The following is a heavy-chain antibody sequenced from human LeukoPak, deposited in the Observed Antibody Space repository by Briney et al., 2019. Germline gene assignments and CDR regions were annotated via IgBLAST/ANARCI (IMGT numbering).Heavy chain of an antibody. V-gene: IGHV4-34*01. Sequence: PSETLSLTCAVYGGSFSGYYWSWIRQPPGKGLEWIGEINHSGSTNYNPSLKSRVTISVDTSKNQFSLKLNSVTAADTAVYYCARDAVVPASLLDYWGQGTLVTVSS. J-gene: IGHJ4*02. CDR1: GGSFSGYY. CDR2: INHSGST. D-gene: IGHD2-2*01. CDR3: ARDAVVPASLLDY.